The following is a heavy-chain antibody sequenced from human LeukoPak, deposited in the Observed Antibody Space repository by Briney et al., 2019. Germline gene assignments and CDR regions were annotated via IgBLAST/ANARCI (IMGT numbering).Heavy chain of an antibody. CDR3: ARGPSYYATTGFYSEY. Sequence: PWGSLRLSCAASGFTFSAYSLNWVRQAPGEGLEWISSINSASHYIYYADSVTGRFTISRDNARNSLYLQMNSLRAEDTAVYYCARGPSYYATTGFYSEYWGQGILVTVSS. CDR2: INSASHYI. CDR1: GFTFSAYS. J-gene: IGHJ4*02. D-gene: IGHD3-22*01. V-gene: IGHV3-21*01.